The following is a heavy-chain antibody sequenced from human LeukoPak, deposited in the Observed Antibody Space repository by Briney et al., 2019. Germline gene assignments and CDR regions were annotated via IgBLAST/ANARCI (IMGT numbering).Heavy chain of an antibody. V-gene: IGHV4-34*01. CDR3: ARHSGGSYLPLDY. CDR2: INHSGST. D-gene: IGHD1-26*01. J-gene: IGHJ4*02. Sequence: SETLSLTCAVYGGSFNGYYWSWIRQPPGKGLEWIGEINHSGSTNYNPSLKSRVTISVDTSKNQFSLKLSSVTAADTAVYYCARHSGGSYLPLDYWGQGTLVTVSS. CDR1: GGSFNGYY.